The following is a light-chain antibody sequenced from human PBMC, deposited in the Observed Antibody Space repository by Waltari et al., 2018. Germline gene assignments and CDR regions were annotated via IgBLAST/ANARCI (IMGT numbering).Light chain of an antibody. V-gene: IGLV2-8*01. CDR3: SSYAGRNGVI. Sequence: QSALTQPPSASGSPGQSVTIPCTGTSSDVGAYDYVPWYQQHPGKAPKPMLSEVTPRPSGVPDRFSGSKSGNTASLTVSGLQAEDEAVYYCSSYAGRNGVIFGGGTMLTVL. CDR2: EVT. CDR1: SSDVGAYDY. J-gene: IGLJ2*01.